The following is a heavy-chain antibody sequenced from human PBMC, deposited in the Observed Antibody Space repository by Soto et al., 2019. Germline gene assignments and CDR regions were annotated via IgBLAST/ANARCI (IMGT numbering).Heavy chain of an antibody. Sequence: EVQLVESGGDLVQPGGSLTLSCAVSGYSFSGHYMDWVRQAPGKGLEWVARSANRADGYTTDYAASVTGRFTISRDESKNSLHLHRRDLKTEDTAVYYCAGAAYLHGLDVWGQGTSVTVSS. V-gene: IGHV3-72*01. CDR2: SANRADGYTT. CDR1: GYSFSGHY. CDR3: AGAAYLHGLDV. D-gene: IGHD2-21*01. J-gene: IGHJ6*02.